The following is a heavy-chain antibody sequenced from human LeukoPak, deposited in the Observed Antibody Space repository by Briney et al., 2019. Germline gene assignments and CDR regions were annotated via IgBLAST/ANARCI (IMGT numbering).Heavy chain of an antibody. J-gene: IGHJ2*01. V-gene: IGHV3-23*01. CDR2: LSPSGTTT. CDR3: AKDDSGWNYAWHLGL. Sequence: GGSLRLSCAASGFTFSNAWMSWVRQAPGKGLKWVSTLSPSGTTTYYADSVKGRFTMSRDNSKNTVDLQMDSLRAEDTATYYCAKDDSGWNYAWHLGLWGRGTQVTVSS. D-gene: IGHD1-7*01. CDR1: GFTFSNAW.